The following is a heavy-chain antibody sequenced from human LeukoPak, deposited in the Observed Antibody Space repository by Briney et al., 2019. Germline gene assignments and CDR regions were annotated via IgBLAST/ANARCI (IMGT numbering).Heavy chain of an antibody. CDR2: IIPIFGTA. CDR3: ARDLIVYGSGSYFDY. CDR1: GGTFSSYA. Sequence: SVKVSCKASGGTFSSYAISWVRQAPGQGLEWMGGIIPIFGTANYAQNLQGRLTITTDTSASTAYMELSSLRSEDTALYFCARDLIVYGSGSYFDYWGQGTLVTVSS. D-gene: IGHD3-10*01. V-gene: IGHV1-69*05. J-gene: IGHJ4*02.